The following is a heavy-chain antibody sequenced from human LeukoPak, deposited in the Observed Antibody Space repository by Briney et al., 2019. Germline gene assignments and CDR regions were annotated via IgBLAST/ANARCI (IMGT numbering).Heavy chain of an antibody. J-gene: IGHJ4*02. CDR3: ARGLYYQDY. CDR1: GHSISSGYY. CDR2: IYHSGST. D-gene: IGHD2-8*01. Sequence: SETLSLTCAVSGHSISSGYYWGWIRQPPGKGLEWIGTIYHSGSTYYNPSLKSRVAISVDTSKNQFSLKLTSVTAADTAVYYCARGLYYQDYWGQGTLVTVSS. V-gene: IGHV4-38-2*01.